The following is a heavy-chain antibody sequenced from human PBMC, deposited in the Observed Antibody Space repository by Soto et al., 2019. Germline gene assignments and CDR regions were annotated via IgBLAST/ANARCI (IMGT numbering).Heavy chain of an antibody. CDR1: GLMFSTYL. Sequence: GESLKVSCEASGLMFSTYLMSWVRQAPGKGLEWVANIKQGGNEKFYVDSVKGRFTISRDNAKKSLFLQMNSLRPEDTAVYYCVGALTYEVPYYYYGMDVWGQGTTVTVFS. J-gene: IGHJ6*02. CDR3: VGALTYEVPYYYYGMDV. V-gene: IGHV3-7*01. CDR2: IKQGGNEK. D-gene: IGHD3-16*01.